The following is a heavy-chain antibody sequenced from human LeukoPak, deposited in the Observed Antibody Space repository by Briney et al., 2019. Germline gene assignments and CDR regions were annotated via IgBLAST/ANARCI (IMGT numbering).Heavy chain of an antibody. V-gene: IGHV3-66*01. D-gene: IGHD3-3*01. CDR3: ARGGHDFTDNWFDS. Sequence: GGSLRLSCAASGFTVTTNHMSWVRQAPGRGLEWVSLIYRGDKTHYADSVKDRFTIFRVTSRNTLYLQMNSLRVEDTGVYYCARGGHDFTDNWFDSWGQGTLVTVSS. CDR2: IYRGDKT. CDR1: GFTVTTNH. J-gene: IGHJ5*01.